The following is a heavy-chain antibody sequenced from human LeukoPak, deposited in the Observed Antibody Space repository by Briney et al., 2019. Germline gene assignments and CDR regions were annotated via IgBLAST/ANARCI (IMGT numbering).Heavy chain of an antibody. CDR3: ARHPSAMVLGAFDI. CDR2: IYYSGST. D-gene: IGHD4/OR15-4a*01. CDR1: GGSISSYY. Sequence: PSETLSLTCTVSGGSISSYYWSWIRQPPGKGLEWIGYIYYSGSTNYNPSLKSRVTISVDTSKNQFSLKLSSVTAADTAVYYCARHPSAMVLGAFDIWGQGTMVTVSS. V-gene: IGHV4-59*01. J-gene: IGHJ3*02.